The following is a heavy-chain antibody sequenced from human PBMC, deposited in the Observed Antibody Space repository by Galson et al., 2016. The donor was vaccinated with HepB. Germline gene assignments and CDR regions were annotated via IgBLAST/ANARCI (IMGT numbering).Heavy chain of an antibody. CDR3: ARIGPKMHYEFFTGPGYFFDS. J-gene: IGHJ4*02. V-gene: IGHV4-30-2*01. CDR1: GGSINSGGYS. CDR2: IYNSGST. Sequence: TLSLTCAISGGSINSGGYSWSWIRQPPGKGLEWIGYIYNSGSTYYNPSLESRVTISVGRSKNQFTLRLTSVTAADTAIYFCARIGPKMHYEFFTGPGYFFDSWGQGTLVTVSS. D-gene: IGHD3-9*01.